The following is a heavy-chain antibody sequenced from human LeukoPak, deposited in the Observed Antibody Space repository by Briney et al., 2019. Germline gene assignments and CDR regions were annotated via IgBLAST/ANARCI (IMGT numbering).Heavy chain of an antibody. V-gene: IGHV4-61*02. CDR3: ARVGHYDIWTGHSDAFDI. CDR1: GGSISSGSYY. Sequence: PSETLSLTCTVSGGSISSGSYYWSCLPQPAGKGLEWIGRIYSSGSTNYNPSLKSRVTISVDTSKNQFSLKLSSVTAADTAVYYCARVGHYDIWTGHSDAFDIWGQGTMVTVSS. D-gene: IGHD3-9*01. CDR2: IYSSGST. J-gene: IGHJ3*02.